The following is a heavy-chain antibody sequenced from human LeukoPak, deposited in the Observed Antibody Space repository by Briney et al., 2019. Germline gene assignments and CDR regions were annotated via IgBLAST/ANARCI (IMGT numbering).Heavy chain of an antibody. J-gene: IGHJ4*02. CDR1: GGSISSSSYY. D-gene: IGHD3-22*01. Sequence: SETLSLTCTVSGGSISSSSYYWGWIRQPPGKGLEWIGSIYYSGSTYYNPSLKSRVTISVDTSKNQFSLKLSSVTAAVTAVYYCARVPGYYDSSGYYPYYFDYWGQGTLVTVSS. V-gene: IGHV4-39*07. CDR3: ARVPGYYDSSGYYPYYFDY. CDR2: IYYSGST.